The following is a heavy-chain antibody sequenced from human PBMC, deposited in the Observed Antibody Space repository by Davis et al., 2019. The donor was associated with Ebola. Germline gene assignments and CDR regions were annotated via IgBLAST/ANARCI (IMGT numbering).Heavy chain of an antibody. Sequence: GESLKISCAASGVSFLSYAMSWVRQAPGKGLEWLSYIGTSPTSVYYADSVRGRFTVSRDNSKNTVYLQMNSLRAEDTAVYYCAKDAATVVVLAALDYWGQGTLVTVSS. CDR3: AKDAATVVVLAALDY. V-gene: IGHV3-48*01. CDR2: IGTSPTSV. J-gene: IGHJ4*02. D-gene: IGHD2-15*01. CDR1: GVSFLSYA.